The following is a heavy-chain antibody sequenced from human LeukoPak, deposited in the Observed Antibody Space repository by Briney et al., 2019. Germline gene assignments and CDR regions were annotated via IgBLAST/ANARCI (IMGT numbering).Heavy chain of an antibody. CDR2: ITAGGDTT. J-gene: IGHJ4*02. CDR3: AKAYGSNGYYQLPIDF. Sequence: QAGGSLRLSCAASGFTFTSYWMSWVRQAPGQGLECVSAITAGGDTTYYADSVKGRFTISRDNSRNTLYLQLNALRAEDTAVYYCAKAYGSNGYYQLPIDFWGQGTLVTVSS. D-gene: IGHD3-22*01. CDR1: GFTFTSYW. V-gene: IGHV3-23*01.